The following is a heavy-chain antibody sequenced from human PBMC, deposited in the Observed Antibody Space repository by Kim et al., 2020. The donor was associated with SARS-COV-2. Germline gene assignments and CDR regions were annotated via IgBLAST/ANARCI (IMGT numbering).Heavy chain of an antibody. CDR2: ISYDGSNK. D-gene: IGHD3-10*01. CDR3: ARGGWGTYYGSGPYGVDV. V-gene: IGHV3-30*04. CDR1: GFTFSDYA. J-gene: IGHJ6*02. Sequence: GGSLRLSCAASGFTFSDYAMHWVRQAPGKGLEWLAVISYDGSNKYYADSVKGRFTISRDDSKNTLYLQMNSLRAEDTAVYYCARGGWGTYYGSGPYGVDVWGQGTTVTVSS.